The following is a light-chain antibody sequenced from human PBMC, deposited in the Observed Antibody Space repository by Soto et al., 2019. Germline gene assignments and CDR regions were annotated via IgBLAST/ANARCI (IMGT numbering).Light chain of an antibody. Sequence: QSALTQPASVSGPPGQAITISCSGSSSDVGGYDYVSWYQHHPGKAPKLIIYEVSNRPSGVSNRFSGSKSGNTAFLTISGLQAEDEADYYCLSYTSTNTLVFGGGTKLTVL. J-gene: IGLJ3*02. CDR2: EVS. V-gene: IGLV2-14*01. CDR3: LSYTSTNTLV. CDR1: SSDVGGYDY.